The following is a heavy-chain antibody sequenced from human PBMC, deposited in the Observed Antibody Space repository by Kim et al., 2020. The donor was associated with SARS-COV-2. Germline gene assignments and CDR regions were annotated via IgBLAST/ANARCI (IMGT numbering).Heavy chain of an antibody. Sequence: DSVKGRFTISRDNSKNTLYLQMNSLRAEDTAVYYCAKKAQYSSSWYWFDPWGQGTLVTVSS. D-gene: IGHD6-13*01. J-gene: IGHJ5*02. V-gene: IGHV3-23*01. CDR3: AKKAQYSSSWYWFDP.